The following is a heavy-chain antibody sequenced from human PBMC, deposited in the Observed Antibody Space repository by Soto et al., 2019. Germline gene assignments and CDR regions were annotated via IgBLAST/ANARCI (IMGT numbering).Heavy chain of an antibody. V-gene: IGHV3-53*02. Sequence: EVQLVETGGDLVQPGGSLRLSCAASGFTVSSDSMTWVRQAPGKGLEWISIIYSDNNTDYADSVKVRFSSSRDTSKNILYLQMNILRAQDTAEYYCARDYSARGIWGQGTTCTITS. CDR3: ARDYSARGI. J-gene: IGHJ6*02. CDR1: GFTVSSDS. CDR2: IYSDNNT. D-gene: IGHD2-15*01.